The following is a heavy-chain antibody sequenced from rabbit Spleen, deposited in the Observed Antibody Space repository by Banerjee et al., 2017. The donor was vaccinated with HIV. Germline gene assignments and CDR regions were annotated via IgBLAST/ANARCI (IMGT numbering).Heavy chain of an antibody. V-gene: IGHV1S40*01. D-gene: IGHD1-1*01. CDR3: ARTSVGGDYRYYGMDL. CDR1: GFSFSSDYD. J-gene: IGHJ6*01. CDR2: IELKKVKT. Sequence: QSLEESGGDLVKPGASLTLTCTASGFSFSSDYDMCWVRQAPEKGLEWIGCIELKKVKTYYASWAKGRFTISKTSSTTVTLQMTSLTAADTATHFCARTSVGGDYRYYGMDLWGQGTLVTVS.